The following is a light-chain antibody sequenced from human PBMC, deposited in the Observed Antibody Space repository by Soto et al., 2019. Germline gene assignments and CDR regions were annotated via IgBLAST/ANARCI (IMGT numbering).Light chain of an antibody. V-gene: IGKV3-20*01. CDR3: QKYGGSPRGYT. CDR2: GAS. CDR1: QSVSSSY. Sequence: EIVLTQSPGTLSLSPGERVTLSCRASQSVSSSYLAWYQQKPGQAPRLLIYGASSRDTGIPDRFSGSGSGTDLALTISRLGPDGFAVYYGQKYGGSPRGYTLGQGTKLEIK. J-gene: IGKJ2*01.